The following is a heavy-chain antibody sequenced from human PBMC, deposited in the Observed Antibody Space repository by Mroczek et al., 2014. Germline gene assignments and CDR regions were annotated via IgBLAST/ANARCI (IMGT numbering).Heavy chain of an antibody. CDR3: AKVRSRVVGARMGGGAFDI. CDR2: ISGSGGST. CDR1: GFTFSSYA. V-gene: IGHV3-23*01. J-gene: IGHJ3*02. D-gene: IGHD1-26*01. Sequence: VQLQESGEAWYSLGGSLRLSCAASGFTFSSYAMSWVRQAPGKGLEWVSAISGSGGSTYYADSVKGRFTISRDNSKNTLYLQMNSLRAEDTAVYYCAKVRSRVVGARMGGGAFDIWGQGTMVTVSS.